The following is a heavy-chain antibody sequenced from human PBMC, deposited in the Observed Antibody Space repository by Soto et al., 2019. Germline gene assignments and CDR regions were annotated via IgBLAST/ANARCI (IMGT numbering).Heavy chain of an antibody. CDR1: GGSISSGDYY. CDR3: ARVGYSYGGNWFDP. CDR2: IYYSGST. J-gene: IGHJ5*02. D-gene: IGHD5-18*01. V-gene: IGHV4-30-4*01. Sequence: PSETLSLTCTVSGGSISSGDYYWSWIRQPPGKGLEWIGYIYYSGSTYYNPSLKSRVTISVDTSKNQFSLKLSSVTAADTAVYYCARVGYSYGGNWFDPWGQGTLVTVCS.